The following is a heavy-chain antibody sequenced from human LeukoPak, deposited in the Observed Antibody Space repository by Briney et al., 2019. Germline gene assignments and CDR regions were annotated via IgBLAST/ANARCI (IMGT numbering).Heavy chain of an antibody. CDR1: GYTFTSYD. J-gene: IGHJ6*02. CDR3: ARAPTYDFWSGPTFYYYYGMDV. Sequence: ASVKVSCKASGYTFTSYDIHWVRQATGQGLEWMGWMNPNSGNTGYAQKFQGRVTMTRNTSISTAYMELSSLRSEDTAVYYCARAPTYDFWSGPTFYYYYGMDVWGQGTTVTVSS. V-gene: IGHV1-8*01. D-gene: IGHD3-3*01. CDR2: MNPNSGNT.